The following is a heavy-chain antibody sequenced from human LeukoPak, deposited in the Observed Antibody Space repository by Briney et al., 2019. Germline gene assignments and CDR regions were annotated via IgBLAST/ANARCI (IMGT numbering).Heavy chain of an antibody. CDR3: ARDLYYGSGSYYNYYYYYMDV. CDR1: GGSISSGDYY. Sequence: SQTLSLTCTVSGGSISSGDYYWSWIRQPPGKGLEWIGYIYYSGSTYYNPSLKSRVTISVDTSKNQFSLKLSSVTAADTAVYYCARDLYYGSGSYYNYYYYYMDVWGTRTTVTVSS. V-gene: IGHV4-30-4*08. J-gene: IGHJ6*03. D-gene: IGHD3-10*01. CDR2: IYYSGST.